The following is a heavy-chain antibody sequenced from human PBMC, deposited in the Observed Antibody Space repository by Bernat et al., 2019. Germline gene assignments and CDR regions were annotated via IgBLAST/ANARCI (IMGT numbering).Heavy chain of an antibody. CDR3: AGSIGGNYFPY. Sequence: EVQLVETGGGLIQPGGSLRLSCAASAFTVSTNYMSWVRQAPGKGLEWVSAIYSGGNTYYAGSVKGRFDIARDNSKTTLYLQMCSLRAEDTVVYYCAGSIGGNYFPYWGQGTLVPVSS. CDR1: AFTVSTNY. V-gene: IGHV3-53*02. J-gene: IGHJ4*02. CDR2: IYSGGNT.